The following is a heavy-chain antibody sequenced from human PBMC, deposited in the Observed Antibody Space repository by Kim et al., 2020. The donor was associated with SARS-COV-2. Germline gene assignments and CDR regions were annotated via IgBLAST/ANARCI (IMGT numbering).Heavy chain of an antibody. Sequence: SQTLSLTCTVSGGSISSYYWSWLRQPAGKGLEWIGHIYPSGSTYYNPSLKSRVTMSVDTSKKQVSLKLQSVSAADTAVYFCARTKDLFPFDYYDSSDSYFGSGAFDIWGQGTLVTVSS. CDR2: IYPSGST. V-gene: IGHV4-4*07. CDR3: ARTKDLFPFDYYDSSDSYFGSGAFDI. J-gene: IGHJ3*02. D-gene: IGHD3-22*01. CDR1: GGSISSYY.